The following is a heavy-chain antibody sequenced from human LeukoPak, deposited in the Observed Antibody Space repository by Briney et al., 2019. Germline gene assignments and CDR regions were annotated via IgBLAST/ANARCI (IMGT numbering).Heavy chain of an antibody. D-gene: IGHD6-19*01. CDR3: ARAYSSGWYPIGY. CDR1: GFTFSSYA. V-gene: IGHV3-30-3*01. Sequence: SLRLSCAASGFTFSSYAMHWVRQAPGKGLEWVAVISYDGSNKYYADSVKGRFTISRDNSKNTLYLQMNSLRAEDTAVYYCARAYSSGWYPIGYWGQGTLVTVSS. CDR2: ISYDGSNK. J-gene: IGHJ4*02.